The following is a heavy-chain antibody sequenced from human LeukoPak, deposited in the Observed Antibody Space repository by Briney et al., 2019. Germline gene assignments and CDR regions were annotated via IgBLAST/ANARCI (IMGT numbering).Heavy chain of an antibody. D-gene: IGHD3-3*01. V-gene: IGHV3-48*01. CDR2: ISNSVSVT. J-gene: IGHJ4*02. CDR1: GFSFSTYS. CDR3: ARGKDRGFLEWFDY. Sequence: GGSLRLSCAASGFSFSTYSMNWVRQAPGTGLEGVSYISNSVSVTYYADSVKGRFTISRDNAKNSLYLQMNGLRAEDTAVYYCARGKDRGFLEWFDYWGQGSLVTVSS.